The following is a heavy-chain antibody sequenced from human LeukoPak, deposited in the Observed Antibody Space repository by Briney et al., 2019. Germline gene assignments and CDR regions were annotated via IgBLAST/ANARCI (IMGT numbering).Heavy chain of an antibody. J-gene: IGHJ4*02. CDR3: ARFDTAMVRQFDY. CDR1: GYSFTSYW. Sequence: GESLKISCKGSGYSFTSYWISWMRQMPGKGLEWMGRIDPSDSYTNYSPSFQGHVTISADKSISTAYLQWSSLKASDTAMYYCARFDTAMVRQFDYWGQGTLVTVSS. V-gene: IGHV5-10-1*01. D-gene: IGHD5-18*01. CDR2: IDPSDSYT.